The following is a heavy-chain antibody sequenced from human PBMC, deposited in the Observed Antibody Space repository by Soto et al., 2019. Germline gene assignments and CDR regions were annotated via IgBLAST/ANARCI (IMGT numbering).Heavy chain of an antibody. V-gene: IGHV1-18*01. Sequence: GASVKVSCKASGYTFTRYGISWVRQAPGQGLEWMGWISAYNGNTNYAQKLQGRVTITRDMSTSTAYMELSSLRSEDTAVYYCAADQRYCYMGMDVWGQGTTVTVSS. CDR2: ISAYNGNT. CDR1: GYTFTRYG. CDR3: AADQRYCYMGMDV. D-gene: IGHD5-18*01. J-gene: IGHJ6*02.